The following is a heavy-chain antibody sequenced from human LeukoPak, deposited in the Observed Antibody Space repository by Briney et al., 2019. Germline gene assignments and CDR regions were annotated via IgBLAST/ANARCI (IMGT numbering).Heavy chain of an antibody. D-gene: IGHD6-13*01. V-gene: IGHV3-30-3*01. J-gene: IGHJ6*02. Sequence: GRSLGLSCAASGFTFSSYAMHWVRQAPGKGLEWVAVISYDGSNKYYADSVKGRFTISRDNSKNTLYLQMNSLRAEDTAVYYCAESGPSSSWYNYYYYYGMDVWGQGTTVTVSS. CDR2: ISYDGSNK. CDR1: GFTFSSYA. CDR3: AESGPSSSWYNYYYYYGMDV.